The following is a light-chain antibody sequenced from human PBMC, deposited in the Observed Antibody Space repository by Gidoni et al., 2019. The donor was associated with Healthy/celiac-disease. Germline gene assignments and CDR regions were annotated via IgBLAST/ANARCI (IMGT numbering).Light chain of an antibody. V-gene: IGKV3-20*01. CDR1: QSVSSSY. J-gene: IGKJ3*01. CDR2: GAS. CDR3: QQYGSSPGIT. Sequence: EIVLTQSPGTLSLSPGERATLSCRASQSVSSSYLAWYQQKPGQAPRLLLHGASSRATCIPDRFSGRGSGADFNLTISRLGPEDFAVYYCQQYGSSPGITFGPGTKVEIK.